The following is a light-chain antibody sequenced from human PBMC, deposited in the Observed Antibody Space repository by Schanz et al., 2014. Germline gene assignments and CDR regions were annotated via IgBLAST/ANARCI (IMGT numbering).Light chain of an antibody. V-gene: IGLV1-40*01. CDR2: GNN. J-gene: IGLJ3*02. Sequence: QSVLTQPPSVSGAPGQRVTISCSGSSSNIGAAYDVHWYQQLPGTAPKLLIYGNNNRPSGVPDRFSGSKSGTSASLAITGLQAEDEADYYCAAWDDSLNGRGVFGGGTKLTVL. CDR1: SSNIGAAYD. CDR3: AAWDDSLNGRGV.